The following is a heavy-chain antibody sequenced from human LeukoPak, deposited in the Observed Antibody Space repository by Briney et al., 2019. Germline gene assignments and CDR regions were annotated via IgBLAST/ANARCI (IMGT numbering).Heavy chain of an antibody. J-gene: IGHJ4*02. CDR1: GFMFSSNW. D-gene: IGHD5-24*01. CDR3: AKEGRSLQTY. Sequence: GGSLRLSCAASGFMFSSNWMSWVRLAPGKGLEWVANIKEDGTETYNVDSVKGRFTISRDNAKNSLYLQMNSLRVEDTAVYYCAKEGRSLQTYWGQGTLVTVSS. V-gene: IGHV3-7*03. CDR2: IKEDGTET.